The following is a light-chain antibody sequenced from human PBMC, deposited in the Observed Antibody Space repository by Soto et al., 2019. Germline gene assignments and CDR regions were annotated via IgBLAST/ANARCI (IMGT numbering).Light chain of an antibody. Sequence: DIQMTQSPSSLSASVGDRVTITCRASQGVSNNLAWYQQKPGKAPKLLIYAASTLHSGVPSRSSGSGSGTDFTLTISSLQPEDVATYYCQKYNSAPRTFGAGTKVDIK. CDR3: QKYNSAPRT. J-gene: IGKJ3*01. CDR2: AAS. V-gene: IGKV1-27*01. CDR1: QGVSNN.